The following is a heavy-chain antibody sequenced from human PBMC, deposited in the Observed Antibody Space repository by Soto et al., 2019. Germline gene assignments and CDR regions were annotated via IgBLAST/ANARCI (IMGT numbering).Heavy chain of an antibody. CDR1: GFTFGSYG. CDR2: ISYDGSNK. D-gene: IGHD3-3*01. V-gene: IGHV3-30*18. Sequence: QVQLVESGGGVVQPGRSLRLSCAASGFTFGSYGMHWVRQAPGKGLEWVAVISYDGSNKYYADSVKGRFTISRDNSKNTLYLQMNSLRAEDTAVYYCAKDVKTIFGVGRNYYYGMDVWGQGTTVTVSS. J-gene: IGHJ6*02. CDR3: AKDVKTIFGVGRNYYYGMDV.